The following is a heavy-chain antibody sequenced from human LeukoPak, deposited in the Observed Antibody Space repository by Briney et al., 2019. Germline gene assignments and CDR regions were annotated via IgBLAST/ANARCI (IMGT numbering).Heavy chain of an antibody. D-gene: IGHD3-3*01. CDR3: ASVLRCDCCSAYYFDY. CDR1: GYTFNSYD. Sequence: ASVKVSCKASGYTFNSYDITWVRQAPEQGLEWMALISTYNGNTNYAQKVQGRVTMTTDTSTSTAYMELRSLRSDDTAVYYCASVLRCDCCSAYYFDYWGQGTLVTVSS. CDR2: ISTYNGNT. J-gene: IGHJ4*02. V-gene: IGHV1-18*01.